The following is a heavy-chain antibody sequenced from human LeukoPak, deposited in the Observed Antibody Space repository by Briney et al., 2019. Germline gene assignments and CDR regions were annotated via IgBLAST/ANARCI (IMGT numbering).Heavy chain of an antibody. CDR3: ARGGPDSSDYSSLFDY. CDR1: GFTFSNYW. CDR2: INSDGSSR. D-gene: IGHD3-22*01. J-gene: IGHJ4*02. V-gene: IGHV3-74*01. Sequence: PGGSLRLSCAASGFTFSNYWMSWVRQAPGKGLVWVSRINSDGSSRHYADSVKGRLTISRDNAKNTLHLQMTSLRAEDTAVYYCARGGPDSSDYSSLFDYWGRGILVTVSS.